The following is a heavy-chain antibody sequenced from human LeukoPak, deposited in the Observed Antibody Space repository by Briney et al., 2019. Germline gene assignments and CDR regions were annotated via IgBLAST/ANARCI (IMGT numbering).Heavy chain of an antibody. D-gene: IGHD4-23*01. J-gene: IGHJ6*04. Sequence: SETLSLTCTVSGGSISSSSYYWSWIRQPPGKGLEWIGYIYYSGSTNYNPSLKSRVTISVDTSKNQFSLKLSSVTAADTAVYYCARVWANTRHDRWFLDVWGKGTTVTISP. CDR2: IYYSGST. CDR1: GGSISSSSYY. CDR3: ARVWANTRHDRWFLDV. V-gene: IGHV4-61*01.